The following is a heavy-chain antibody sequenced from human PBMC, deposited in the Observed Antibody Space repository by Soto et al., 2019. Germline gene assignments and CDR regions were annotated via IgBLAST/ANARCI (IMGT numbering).Heavy chain of an antibody. D-gene: IGHD2-15*01. CDR1: GFTFSSYG. CDR3: AKDPEDIVVVVAASVGWFDP. V-gene: IGHV3-30*18. J-gene: IGHJ5*02. Sequence: QVQLVESGGGVVQPGRPLRLSCAASGFTFSSYGMHWVRQAPGKGLEWVAVISYDGSNKYYADSVKGRFTISRDNSKNTLYLQMNSLRAEDTAVYYCAKDPEDIVVVVAASVGWFDPWGQGTLVTVSS. CDR2: ISYDGSNK.